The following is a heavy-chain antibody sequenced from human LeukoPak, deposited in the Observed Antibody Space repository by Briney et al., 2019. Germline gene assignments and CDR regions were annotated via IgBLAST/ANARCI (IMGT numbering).Heavy chain of an antibody. CDR1: GFSFSSFA. V-gene: IGHV3-23*01. J-gene: IGHJ5*02. CDR3: TKDPNGDYIGAFDP. CDR2: ITGGHYAT. D-gene: IGHD4-17*01. Sequence: GGSLRLSCAASGFSFSSFAMTWGRQAPGKGLEWVSSITGGHYATYNTDSVKGRFTISRDNAKNTLYLQMNSLRADDTAIYYCTKDPNGDYIGAFDPWGQGTLVTVSS.